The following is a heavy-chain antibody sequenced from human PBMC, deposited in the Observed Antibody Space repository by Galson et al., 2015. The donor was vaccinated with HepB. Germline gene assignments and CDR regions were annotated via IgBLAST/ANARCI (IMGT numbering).Heavy chain of an antibody. D-gene: IGHD6-19*01. Sequence: SVKVSCKVSGYTLTELSMHWVRQAPGKGLEWMGGFDPEDGETIYAQKFQGRVTMTEDTSTDTAYMELSSLRSEDTAVYYCATQKRGKWLAHLHYWGQGTLVTVSS. V-gene: IGHV1-24*01. CDR3: ATQKRGKWLAHLHY. CDR1: GYTLTELS. CDR2: FDPEDGET. J-gene: IGHJ4*02.